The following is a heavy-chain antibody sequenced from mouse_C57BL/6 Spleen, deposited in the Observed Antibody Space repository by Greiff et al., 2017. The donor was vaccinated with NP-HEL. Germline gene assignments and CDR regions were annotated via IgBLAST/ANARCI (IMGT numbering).Heavy chain of an antibody. Sequence: VKLQQSGPELVKPGASVKMSCKASGYTFTDYNMHWVKQSHGKSLEWIGYINPNNGGTSYNQKFKGKATLTVNKSSSTAYMELRSLTSEDSAVYYCARWNYGSSHGAMDYWGQGTSVTVSS. CDR3: ARWNYGSSHGAMDY. CDR2: INPNNGGT. V-gene: IGHV1-22*01. D-gene: IGHD1-1*01. CDR1: GYTFTDYN. J-gene: IGHJ4*01.